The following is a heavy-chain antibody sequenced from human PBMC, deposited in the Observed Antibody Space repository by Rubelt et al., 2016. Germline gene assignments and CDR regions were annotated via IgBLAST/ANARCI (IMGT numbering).Heavy chain of an antibody. J-gene: IGHJ4*02. CDR2: ISAYNGNT. V-gene: IGHV1-18*01. D-gene: IGHD5-24*01. CDR3: ARAIGRVKEKEMATTLPFDY. CDR1: GYTFTSYG. Sequence: GASVKVSCKASGYTFTSYGISWVRQAPGQGLEWMGWISAYNGNTNYAQKLQGRVTMTTDTSTSTAYMELRSLRSDDTAVYYCARAIGRVKEKEMATTLPFDYWGQGTLVTVSS.